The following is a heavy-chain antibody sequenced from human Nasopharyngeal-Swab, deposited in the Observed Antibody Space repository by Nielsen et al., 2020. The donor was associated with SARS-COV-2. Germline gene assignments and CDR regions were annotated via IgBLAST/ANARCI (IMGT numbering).Heavy chain of an antibody. V-gene: IGHV3-11*04. CDR1: GFTFSDYY. D-gene: IGHD2-2*01. J-gene: IGHJ6*03. Sequence: GGSLRLSCAASGFTFSDYYMSWIRRAPGKGLEWVSYISSSGSTIYYADSVKGRFTISRDNAKNSLYLQMNSLRAEDTAVYYCAREGGDYCSSTSCLRYYYYMDVWGKGTTVTVSS. CDR3: AREGGDYCSSTSCLRYYYYMDV. CDR2: ISSSGSTI.